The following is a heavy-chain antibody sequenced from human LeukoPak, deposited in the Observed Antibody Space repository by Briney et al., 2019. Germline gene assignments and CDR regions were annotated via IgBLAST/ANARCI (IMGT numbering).Heavy chain of an antibody. CDR3: ARGPAMVRGVNWFDP. V-gene: IGHV4-34*01. Sequence: PETLSLTCALYGESFSGDCWRWIRQPPGKGLEWIGEINHSGSTNYNPSLKSRVTISVDTSKNQFSLKLSSVTAADTAVYYCARGPAMVRGVNWFDPWGQGTLVTVSS. D-gene: IGHD3-10*01. CDR2: INHSGST. J-gene: IGHJ5*02. CDR1: GESFSGDC.